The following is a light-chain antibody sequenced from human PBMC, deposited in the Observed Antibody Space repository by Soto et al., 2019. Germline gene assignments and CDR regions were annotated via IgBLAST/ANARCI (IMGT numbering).Light chain of an antibody. CDR2: DAS. CDR1: QSVSSY. J-gene: IGKJ4*01. Sequence: EIVWTQSPATLSLSPGEIATLSCRASQSVSSYLAWFQQKPGQAPRLLIYDASNRATGIPARFSGSGSGTDFTATISSLEPEDFAVYYCQQRSNWLLTFGGGTKVEIK. V-gene: IGKV3-11*01. CDR3: QQRSNWLLT.